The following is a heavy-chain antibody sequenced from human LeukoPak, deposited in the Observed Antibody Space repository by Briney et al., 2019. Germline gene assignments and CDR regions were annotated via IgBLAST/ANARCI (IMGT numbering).Heavy chain of an antibody. D-gene: IGHD5-24*01. J-gene: IGHJ4*02. V-gene: IGHV4-39*01. Sequence: SETLSLTCTVSGGSISSSSYYWGWIRQPPGKGLEWIGSIYYSGCTYYNPSLKSRVTISVDTSKNQFSLKLSSVTAADTAVYYCARHGSDGRWLQFVLVHFDYWGQGTLVTVSS. CDR1: GGSISSSSYY. CDR3: ARHGSDGRWLQFVLVHFDY. CDR2: IYYSGCT.